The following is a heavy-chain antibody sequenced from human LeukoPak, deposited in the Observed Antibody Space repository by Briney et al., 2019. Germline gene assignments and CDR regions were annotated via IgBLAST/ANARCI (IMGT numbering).Heavy chain of an antibody. CDR1: GFTFSSYS. Sequence: PGGPLRLSCAASGFTFSSYSMNWVRQAPGKGLEWLSYISSSSSIIYYADSVKGRFTISRDNAKNSLYLQMNSLRDEDTAVYYCARDGDSSGYYAAFDIWGQGTMVTVSS. V-gene: IGHV3-48*02. J-gene: IGHJ3*02. CDR2: ISSSSSII. D-gene: IGHD3-22*01. CDR3: ARDGDSSGYYAAFDI.